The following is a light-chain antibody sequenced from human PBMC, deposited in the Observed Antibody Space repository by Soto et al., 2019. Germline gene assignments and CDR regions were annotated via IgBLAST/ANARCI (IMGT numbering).Light chain of an antibody. Sequence: DIQMTQSPSSLSASVGDRVTITCRASQGIRNDLAWYQQKPGKAPKRLIFGASSLQSGVPSRFSGSGSGTEFTLTISSLQPEDFATYYCLQHNSYPLTFGQGTKVEIK. V-gene: IGKV1-17*01. CDR3: LQHNSYPLT. CDR1: QGIRND. CDR2: GAS. J-gene: IGKJ1*01.